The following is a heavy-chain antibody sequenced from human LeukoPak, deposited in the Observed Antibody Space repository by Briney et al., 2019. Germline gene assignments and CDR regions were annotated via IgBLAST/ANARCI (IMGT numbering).Heavy chain of an antibody. CDR3: VRHGSGWYLAQYYFDY. CDR2: IIPILGIA. CDR1: GGTFSSYA. J-gene: IGHJ4*02. Sequence: SVKVSCKASGGTFSSYAISWVRQAPGQGLEWMGRIIPILGIANYAQKFQGRVTITADKSTSTAYMELSSLRSEDTAVYYCVRHGSGWYLAQYYFDYWGQGTLVTVSS. D-gene: IGHD6-19*01. V-gene: IGHV1-69*04.